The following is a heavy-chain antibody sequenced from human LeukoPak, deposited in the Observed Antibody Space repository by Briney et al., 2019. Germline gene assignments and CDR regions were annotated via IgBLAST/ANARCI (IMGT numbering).Heavy chain of an antibody. D-gene: IGHD5-18*01. CDR3: AREGINGYSHFDY. Sequence: SVKVSCKASGDTFISYAIYWVRQAPGQGLECMGGIIPIFGTANYAQKSQGRVTITADDSTSTAYMELSSLRSEDTAVYFCAREGINGYSHFDYWGQGTLVTVSS. CDR2: IIPIFGTA. CDR1: GDTFISYA. V-gene: IGHV1-69*13. J-gene: IGHJ4*02.